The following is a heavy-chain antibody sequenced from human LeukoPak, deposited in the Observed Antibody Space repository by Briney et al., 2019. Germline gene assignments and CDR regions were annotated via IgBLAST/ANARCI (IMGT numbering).Heavy chain of an antibody. D-gene: IGHD4/OR15-4a*01. V-gene: IGHV1-2*02. J-gene: IGHJ4*02. CDR1: GYTFTGHY. Sequence: ASVKVSCKASGYTFTGHYMHWVRQAPGQALEWMGWFNPNSGGTNYAQKFQGRVTMTRDTSISTTYMELTRLTSDDTAVYYCATERVPNIVYWGQGTLVTVSS. CDR2: FNPNSGGT. CDR3: ATERVPNIVY.